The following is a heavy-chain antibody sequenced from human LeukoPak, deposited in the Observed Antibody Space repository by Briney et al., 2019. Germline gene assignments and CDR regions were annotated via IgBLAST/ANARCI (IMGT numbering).Heavy chain of an antibody. CDR3: ASGPPYSSSGDY. CDR1: GFTFSSYA. D-gene: IGHD6-6*01. J-gene: IGHJ4*02. CDR2: ISYDGSNK. V-gene: IGHV3-30-3*01. Sequence: PGGSLRLSCAASGFTFSSYAMHWVRQAPGKGLEWVAVISYDGSNKYYADSVKGRFTISRDNSKNTLYLQMNSLRAEDTAVYYCASGPPYSSSGDYWGQGTLVTVSS.